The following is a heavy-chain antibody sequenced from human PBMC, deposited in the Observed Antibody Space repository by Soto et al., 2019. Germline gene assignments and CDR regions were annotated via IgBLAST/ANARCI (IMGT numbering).Heavy chain of an antibody. D-gene: IGHD3-16*02. V-gene: IGHV1-18*01. CDR3: ARGGYYDYIWGSYRTQYFDY. Sequence: QVPLVQSGAEVKKPGASVKVSCKASGYTFTSYGISWVRQAPGQGLEWMGWISAYNGNTNYAQKLQGRVTMTTDTSTSTAYMELRSLRSDDTAVYYCARGGYYDYIWGSYRTQYFDYWGQGTLVTVSS. CDR2: ISAYNGNT. CDR1: GYTFTSYG. J-gene: IGHJ4*02.